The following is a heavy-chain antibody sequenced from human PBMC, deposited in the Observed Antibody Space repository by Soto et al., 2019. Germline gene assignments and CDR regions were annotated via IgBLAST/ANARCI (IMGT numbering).Heavy chain of an antibody. J-gene: IGHJ2*01. CDR3: VRDLSTAKGSCSRTNCYSPAWYFDR. D-gene: IGHD2-2*02. V-gene: IGHV1-2*04. CDR2: INPNSGGT. CDR1: GYTFTGYY. Sequence: QVQLVQSGAEVKKLGASVKVSCKASGYTFTGYYMHWVRQAPGQGLEWMGWINPNSGGTNYAQIVQGWVSMTRDTSISTVYMELGRLRSDDTAVYYCVRDLSTAKGSCSRTNCYSPAWYFDRWGRGTLGTVSS.